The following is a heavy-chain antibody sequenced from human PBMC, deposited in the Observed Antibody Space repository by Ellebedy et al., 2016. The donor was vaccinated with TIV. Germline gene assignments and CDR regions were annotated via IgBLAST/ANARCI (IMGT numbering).Heavy chain of an antibody. CDR1: GGSISDNF. V-gene: IGHV4-59*08. CDR2: TFNSGST. CDR3: ARSSYGSGGKPYYSDY. J-gene: IGHJ4*02. Sequence: SETLSLXXTVSGGSISDNFWSWIRQPPGKGLEWIGCTFNSGSTNFNPSLKSRVTISVDTSKNQFSLRLSSVTAADTAVYYCARSSYGSGGKPYYSDYWGQGTLVTVSS. D-gene: IGHD3-10*01.